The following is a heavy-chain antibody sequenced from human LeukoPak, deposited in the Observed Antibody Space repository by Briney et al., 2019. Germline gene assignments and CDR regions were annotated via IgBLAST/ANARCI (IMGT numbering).Heavy chain of an antibody. CDR3: ARDWARGDSYYVDY. CDR1: GFSFSGYG. Sequence: GGSLRLSCAASGFSFSGYGMHWVRQAPGKGLECVALISNDGTNKYYADSVKGRFTISRDNSKNTLYLQMDSLRTEDTAVYYCARDWARGDSYYVDYWGQGTLVTVSS. J-gene: IGHJ4*02. V-gene: IGHV3-30*03. CDR2: ISNDGTNK. D-gene: IGHD2-21*02.